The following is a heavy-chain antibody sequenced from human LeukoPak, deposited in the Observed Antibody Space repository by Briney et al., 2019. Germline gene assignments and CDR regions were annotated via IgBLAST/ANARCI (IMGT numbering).Heavy chain of an antibody. Sequence: PGGSLRLSCAASGFTFSGSAMHWVRQASGKGLEWVGRIRSKANNYATTYAASVKGRFTISRDDSKDAAYLQMNSLKTEDTAVYCCARLEGATAFDVWGQGTMVTVSS. J-gene: IGHJ3*01. CDR1: GFTFSGSA. CDR2: IRSKANNYAT. V-gene: IGHV3-73*01. CDR3: ARLEGATAFDV. D-gene: IGHD1-26*01.